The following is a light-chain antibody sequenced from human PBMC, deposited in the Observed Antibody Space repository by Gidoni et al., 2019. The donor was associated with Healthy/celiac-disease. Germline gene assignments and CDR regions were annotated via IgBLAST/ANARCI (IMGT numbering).Light chain of an antibody. Sequence: DIQMTQSPSSLSASVGDRVTITCRASQSISSYLNWYQQKPGKAPKLLFYAASSLQSGVPSRFSGSGSGTDFTLTISSLQPEDFATYYCQQSYSTPRRTFGPGTKVDIK. V-gene: IGKV1-39*01. CDR1: QSISSY. CDR2: AAS. J-gene: IGKJ3*01. CDR3: QQSYSTPRRT.